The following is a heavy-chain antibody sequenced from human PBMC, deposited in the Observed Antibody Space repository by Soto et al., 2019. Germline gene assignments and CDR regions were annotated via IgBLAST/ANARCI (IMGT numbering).Heavy chain of an antibody. CDR3: ARDPWAADY. V-gene: IGHV3-66*01. CDR1: GFTVSTKY. D-gene: IGHD3-16*01. Sequence: EVQLVESGGGLVQPGGSLRLSCAASGFTVSTKYMSWVRQAPGKGLEWVSVIYSGGSTFDEDYVRGRLTISRDHSKTKVNLQVNSLRAADTAVPYCARDPWAADYWGQGTLVTVSS. J-gene: IGHJ4*02. CDR2: IYSGGST.